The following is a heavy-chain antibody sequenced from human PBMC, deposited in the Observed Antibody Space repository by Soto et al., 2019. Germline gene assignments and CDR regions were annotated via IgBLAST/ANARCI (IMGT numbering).Heavy chain of an antibody. J-gene: IGHJ4*02. V-gene: IGHV4-30-4*01. CDR3: ARLGGYYQAFDS. CDR2: IYYSGST. Sequence: SETLSLTCTVSGGSISSGDYYWSWIRQPPGKGLEWIGDIYYSGSTYYNPSLKSRVAISVDTSKNQFSLKLDSVTAADTAVYYCARLGGYYQAFDSWGQGTLVTVSS. D-gene: IGHD3-22*01. CDR1: GGSISSGDYY.